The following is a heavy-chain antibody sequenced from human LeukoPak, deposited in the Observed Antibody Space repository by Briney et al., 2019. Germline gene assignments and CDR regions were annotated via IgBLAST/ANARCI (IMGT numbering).Heavy chain of an antibody. CDR1: GYTFTGYY. V-gene: IGHV1-2*02. J-gene: IGHJ4*02. Sequence: ASVKVSCKASGYTFTGYYMHWVRQAPGQGLEWMGWINPNSGDTNYAQKFQGRVTMTGDTSISTAYMELSRLRSDDTAVYYCATAYSDNSGYYYFDYWGQGTLVTVSS. CDR3: ATAYSDNSGYYYFDY. D-gene: IGHD3-22*01. CDR2: INPNSGDT.